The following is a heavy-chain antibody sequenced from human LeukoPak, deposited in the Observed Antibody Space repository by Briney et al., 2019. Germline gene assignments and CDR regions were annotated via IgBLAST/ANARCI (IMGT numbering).Heavy chain of an antibody. J-gene: IGHJ4*02. CDR2: IYYSGST. Sequence: SETLSLTCTVSGGSISSYYWSWIRQHPGKGLEWIGYIYYSGSTYYNPSLKSRVTISVDTSKNQFSLKLSSVTAADTAVYYCASLSLSPLSYFDYWGQGSLVTVSS. CDR1: GGSISSYY. CDR3: ASLSLSPLSYFDY. V-gene: IGHV4-59*06.